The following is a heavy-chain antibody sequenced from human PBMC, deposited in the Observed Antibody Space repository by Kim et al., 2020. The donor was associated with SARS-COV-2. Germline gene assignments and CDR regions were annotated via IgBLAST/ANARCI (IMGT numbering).Heavy chain of an antibody. Sequence: GGSLRLSCSASGFTFNEYAIHWVRQAPGKGLEWVTGLSWNRGGIDYAESVKGRFTVSRDNAKNSVYLQMNSLRVEDTAFYYCAKDIHDTWTSGLVVWIWG. J-gene: IGHJ3*02. CDR2: LSWNRGGI. V-gene: IGHV3-9*01. CDR3: AKDIHDTWTSGLVVWI. D-gene: IGHD2-15*01. CDR1: GFTFNEYA.